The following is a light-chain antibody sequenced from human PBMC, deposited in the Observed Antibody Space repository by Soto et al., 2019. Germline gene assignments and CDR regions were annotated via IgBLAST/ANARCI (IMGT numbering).Light chain of an antibody. V-gene: IGKV1-33*01. Sequence: DIQMTQSPSSLSAFVGDSITITCQASQEIKNYLNWYQHKPGKAPKLLIYDAFKSDTGVPSRFSGSGSGTDFTFTISSLQPEDIATYFCQPYDSLPPTFGGGTRVDI. J-gene: IGKJ4*01. CDR2: DAF. CDR3: QPYDSLPPT. CDR1: QEIKNY.